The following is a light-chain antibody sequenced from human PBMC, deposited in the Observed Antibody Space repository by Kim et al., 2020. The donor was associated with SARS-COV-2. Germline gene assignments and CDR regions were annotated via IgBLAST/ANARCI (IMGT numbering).Light chain of an antibody. CDR2: RDN. Sequence: SYELTQPPSVSVSPGQTASITCSGDKLGDKYASXYQQKPGQSPVLVIFRDNKRPSGIPERFSGSNSGNTATLTISGTQAMDEADYYCQAWDSSIYVFCTG. CDR1: KLGDKY. CDR3: QAWDSSIYV. J-gene: IGLJ1*01. V-gene: IGLV3-1*01.